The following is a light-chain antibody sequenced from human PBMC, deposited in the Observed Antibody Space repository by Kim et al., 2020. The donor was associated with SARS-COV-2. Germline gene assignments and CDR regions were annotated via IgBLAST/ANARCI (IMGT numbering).Light chain of an antibody. CDR1: QSVSSN. CDR3: QQYNNWPPLT. CDR2: GAS. Sequence: EIVMTQSPATLSVSPGERATLSCRASQSVSSNLAWYQQKPGQSPRLLIYGASTRATGIPARFSVSGSGTEFTLTISSLQSEDFAVYYCQQYNNWPPLTFGGGTKGEIK. J-gene: IGKJ4*01. V-gene: IGKV3-15*01.